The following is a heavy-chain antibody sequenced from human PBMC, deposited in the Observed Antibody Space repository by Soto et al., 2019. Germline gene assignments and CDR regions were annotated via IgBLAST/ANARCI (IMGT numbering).Heavy chain of an antibody. CDR2: IIPIFGTA. D-gene: IGHD3-3*01. J-gene: IGHJ6*02. V-gene: IGHV1-69*06. Sequence: SVKVSCKASGGTFSSYAISWVRQAPGQGLEWMGGIIPIFGTANYAQKFQGRVTITADKSTSTAYMELSSLRSEDTAVYYCATETAGFTIFGLADPTDGMDVWGQGTTVTVSS. CDR3: ATETAGFTIFGLADPTDGMDV. CDR1: GGTFSSYA.